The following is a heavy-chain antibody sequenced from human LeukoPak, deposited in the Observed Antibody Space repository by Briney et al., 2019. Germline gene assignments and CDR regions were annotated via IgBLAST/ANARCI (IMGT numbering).Heavy chain of an antibody. Sequence: ASVKVSFKASGYTFTSYGISWVRQAPGQGLEWMGCTSAYNGQTNYAQKFQARVTMTTDTSTTTAYMELRNLRSDDTAVYYCARGSDYYTPSGAHYYYMDVWGKGTTVTVSS. CDR1: GYTFTSYG. J-gene: IGHJ6*03. CDR2: TSAYNGQT. CDR3: ARGSDYYTPSGAHYYYMDV. D-gene: IGHD3-10*01. V-gene: IGHV1-18*01.